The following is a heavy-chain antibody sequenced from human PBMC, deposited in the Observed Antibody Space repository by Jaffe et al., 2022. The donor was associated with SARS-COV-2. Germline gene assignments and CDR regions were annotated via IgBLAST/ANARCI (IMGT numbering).Heavy chain of an antibody. CDR3: AKDVGYFYDNGGYFAD. D-gene: IGHD3-22*01. CDR1: GFSFDKYA. CDR2: ISWGSGSS. Sequence: DVQLVESGGGLVQPGRSLRLSCVGSGFSFDKYAMHWVRQGPGRGLEWVSSISWGSGSSAYADSVRGRFTISRDNARNSLYLQMSNLTPEDTALYFCAKDVGYFYDNGGYFADWGQGTLVTVSS. V-gene: IGHV3-9*01. J-gene: IGHJ4*02.